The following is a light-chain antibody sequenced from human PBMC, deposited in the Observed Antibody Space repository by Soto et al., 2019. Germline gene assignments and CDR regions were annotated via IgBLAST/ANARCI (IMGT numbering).Light chain of an antibody. CDR2: TAS. V-gene: IGKV1-5*03. Sequence: DIRMTQSPSTLSASVGDRVTITCRASQTISIWLAWYQQKPGKAPKLLIYTASNLEDGVPSRFSGSGSGTEFTLTSSRLQPDDFATYDCQPYNSGWTFGQGTKVEL. CDR1: QTISIW. J-gene: IGKJ1*01. CDR3: QPYNSGWT.